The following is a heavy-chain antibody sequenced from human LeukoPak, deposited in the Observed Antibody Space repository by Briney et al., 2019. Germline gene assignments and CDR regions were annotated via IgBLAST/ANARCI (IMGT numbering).Heavy chain of an antibody. CDR1: GYSFTSYW. CDR2: IYPGDSDT. J-gene: IGHJ6*02. Sequence: GESLKIPCKGSGYSFTSYWIGWVRQMPGTGLEWMGIIYPGDSDTRYSPSFQGQVTISADKSISTAYLQWSSLKASDTAMYYCARHLDGGNSVGVYYYYGMDVWGQGTTVTVSS. CDR3: ARHLDGGNSVGVYYYYGMDV. D-gene: IGHD4-23*01. V-gene: IGHV5-51*01.